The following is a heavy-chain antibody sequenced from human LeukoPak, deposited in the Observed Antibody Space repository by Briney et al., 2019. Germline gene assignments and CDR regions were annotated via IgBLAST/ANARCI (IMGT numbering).Heavy chain of an antibody. CDR1: GFTFRDYY. CDR2: IISSGSTI. Sequence: GGPLRLSCAASGFTFRDYYMRGMREAPGEGLEGGSYIISSGSTIYYADSVKGRFTISRDNAKNSLYLQMNSLRAEDTAVYYCARAGIVVVPAALDYGMDVWGQGTTATVSS. D-gene: IGHD2-2*01. CDR3: ARAGIVVVPAALDYGMDV. V-gene: IGHV3-11*01. J-gene: IGHJ6*02.